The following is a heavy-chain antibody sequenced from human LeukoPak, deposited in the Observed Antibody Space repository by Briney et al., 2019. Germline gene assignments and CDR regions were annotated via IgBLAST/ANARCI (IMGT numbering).Heavy chain of an antibody. CDR1: GFTFSSYA. J-gene: IGHJ6*03. D-gene: IGHD5-18*01. CDR3: AKPKMVTDYYYYMDV. V-gene: IGHV3-23*01. Sequence: GGSLRLSCAASGFTFSSYAMSWVPRAPGKGLEWVSAIRGSGGSTYYADSVKGRFTISRDNSKNTLYLQMNSLRAEDTAVYYCAKPKMVTDYYYYMDVWGKGTTVTVSS. CDR2: IRGSGGST.